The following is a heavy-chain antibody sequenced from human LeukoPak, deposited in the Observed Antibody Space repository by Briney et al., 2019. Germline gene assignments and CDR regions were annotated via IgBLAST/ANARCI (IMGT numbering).Heavy chain of an antibody. CDR2: ISSSGSTI. CDR3: ARVTHGSGSYYEKDAFDI. CDR1: GFTFSDYY. V-gene: IGHV3-11*01. J-gene: IGHJ3*02. Sequence: GGSLRLSCAASGFTFSDYYMSWIRQAPGKGLEWVSYISSSGSTIYYADSVKGRFTISRDNAKNSLYLQMNSLRAEDTAVYYCARVTHGSGSYYEKDAFDIWGQGTMVTVSS. D-gene: IGHD3-10*01.